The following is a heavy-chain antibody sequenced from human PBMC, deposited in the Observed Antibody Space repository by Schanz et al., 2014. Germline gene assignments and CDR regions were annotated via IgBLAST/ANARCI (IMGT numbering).Heavy chain of an antibody. CDR2: ISAGRPI. Sequence: VQLVESGGGVVQPGRSLRLSCAASGFTFSDYGMNWVRQAPGKGLEWVAHISAGRPIYNGDSVKGRFTVSSDNAQNSLYLQMNSLRDEDTAVYYCARGVLGVMCGMDVWGQGTTVTVSS. CDR1: GFTFSDYG. J-gene: IGHJ6*02. V-gene: IGHV3-48*02. CDR3: ARGVLGVMCGMDV. D-gene: IGHD3-3*02.